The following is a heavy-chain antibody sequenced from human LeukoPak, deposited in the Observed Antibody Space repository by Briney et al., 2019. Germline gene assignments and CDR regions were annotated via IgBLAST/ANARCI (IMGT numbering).Heavy chain of an antibody. CDR1: GGSISSYY. Sequence: SETLSLTCTVSGGSISSYYWSWIRQPPGKGLEWIGYIYYSGSTNYNPSLKSRVTISVDTSKNQFSLKLSSVTAADTAVYYCARVRYFDWLFKPKYYFDYWGQGTLVTVSS. CDR2: IYYSGST. D-gene: IGHD3-9*01. V-gene: IGHV4-59*01. J-gene: IGHJ4*02. CDR3: ARVRYFDWLFKPKYYFDY.